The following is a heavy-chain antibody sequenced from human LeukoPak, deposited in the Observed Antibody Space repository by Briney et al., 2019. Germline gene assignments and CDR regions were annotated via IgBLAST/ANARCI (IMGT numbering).Heavy chain of an antibody. CDR2: MNPNSGNT. CDR1: GYTFTSYD. J-gene: IGHJ4*02. Sequence: ASVKVSCKASGYTFTSYDINWVRQATGQGLEWMGWMNPNSGNTGYAQKYQGRVTMTRNTSISTAYMELSSLRSEDTAVYYCARGRNIVATIIGYWGQGTLVTVSS. V-gene: IGHV1-8*01. CDR3: ARGRNIVATIIGY. D-gene: IGHD5-12*01.